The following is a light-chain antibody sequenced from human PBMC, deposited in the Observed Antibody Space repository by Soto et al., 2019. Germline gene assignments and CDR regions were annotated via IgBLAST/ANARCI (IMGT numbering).Light chain of an antibody. J-gene: IGKJ2*01. CDR3: QQYHNWPSYT. V-gene: IGKV3-15*01. CDR1: QSVSSN. Sequence: EIVMTQSPATLSVSPGERATLSCMASQSVSSNLAWYQQKPGQAPRLLIYGASTRATGIPARFSGSGSGTEFTLTISSLQSEDFAVYYCQQYHNWPSYTFGQGTKLEIK. CDR2: GAS.